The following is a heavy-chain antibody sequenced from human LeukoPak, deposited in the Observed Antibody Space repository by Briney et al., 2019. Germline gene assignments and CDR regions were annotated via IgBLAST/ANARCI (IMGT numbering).Heavy chain of an antibody. CDR2: INSDGSST. D-gene: IGHD6-6*01. Sequence: PGGSLRLSCAASGFTFSSYWMHWVRQAPGKGLVWVSRINSDGSSTSYADSVKGRFTISRDNAKNTLYLQMNSLRAEDTAVYYCASFLLEYSTIRYYYMDVWGKGTTVTVSS. CDR3: ASFLLEYSTIRYYYMDV. J-gene: IGHJ6*03. CDR1: GFTFSSYW. V-gene: IGHV3-74*01.